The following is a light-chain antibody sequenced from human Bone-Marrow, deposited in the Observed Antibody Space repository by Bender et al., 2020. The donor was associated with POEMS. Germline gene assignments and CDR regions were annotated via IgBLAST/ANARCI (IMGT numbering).Light chain of an antibody. V-gene: IGLV3-27*01. J-gene: IGLJ3*02. CDR3: YSAADNNRM. CDR1: VLAKKY. CDR2: KDT. Sequence: SYEPTQPSSVSVSPGQTARITCSGDVLAKKYARWFQQKPGQAPVLIIYKDTERRSGIPERFSGSTSGTTVTLTIIGAQVEDEADYYCYSAADNNRMFGGGTKLSVL.